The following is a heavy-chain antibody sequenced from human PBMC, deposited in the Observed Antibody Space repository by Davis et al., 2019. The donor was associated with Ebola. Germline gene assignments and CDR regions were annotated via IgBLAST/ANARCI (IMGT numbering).Heavy chain of an antibody. CDR3: ARQGGGSGRLTSFDS. CDR2: VDPRDSYA. Sequence: GESLKISCKASGYSFTNHWISWVRQMPGKGLEWMGRVDPRDSYANYSPSFQGHVTISTDKSINTAFLQWRSLKASDTAIYYCARQGGGSGRLTSFDSWGQGTLVTVSS. V-gene: IGHV5-10-1*01. J-gene: IGHJ4*02. D-gene: IGHD1-26*01. CDR1: GYSFTNHW.